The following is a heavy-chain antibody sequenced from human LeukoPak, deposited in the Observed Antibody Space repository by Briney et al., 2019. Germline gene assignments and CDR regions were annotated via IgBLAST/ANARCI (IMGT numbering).Heavy chain of an antibody. CDR2: ISWNSGSI. CDR1: GFTFDDYA. D-gene: IGHD1-1*01. J-gene: IGHJ1*01. Sequence: SGGSLRLSCAASGFTFDDYAMHWVRQAPGKGLEWVSCISWNSGSIGYADSVKGRFTISRDNAKNSLYLQMNSLRAEDTALYYCAKEGTGWGDFQHWGQGTLVTVSS. CDR3: AKEGTGWGDFQH. V-gene: IGHV3-9*01.